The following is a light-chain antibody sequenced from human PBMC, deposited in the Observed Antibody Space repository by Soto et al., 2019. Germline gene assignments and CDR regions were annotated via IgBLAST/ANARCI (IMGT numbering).Light chain of an antibody. V-gene: IGLV2-11*01. Sequence: QSVLTQPRSVSGSPGQSVTISCTGTSSDVGGYNFVSWYQQHPGKAPKLIIYDVTKRPSGVPHRFSGSKSGNTASLTISGLQAEDEADYYCCSYAGSYTWVFGGGTKLTVL. J-gene: IGLJ3*02. CDR3: CSYAGSYTWV. CDR1: SSDVGGYNF. CDR2: DVT.